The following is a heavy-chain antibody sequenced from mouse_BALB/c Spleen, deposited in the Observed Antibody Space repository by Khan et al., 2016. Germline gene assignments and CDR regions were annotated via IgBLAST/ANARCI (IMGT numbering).Heavy chain of an antibody. D-gene: IGHD3-1*01. J-gene: IGHJ2*01. CDR2: IHYSGST. Sequence: EVQLQESGPDLVKPSQSLSLTCTVTGYSIPSHYSWHWIRHFPGNKLEWMGYIHYSGSTNYNPSLKSRISITRDTSKNQFFLQLNSVTTEDTATXYFATSTSVYWYYFDYWVHGTTLTFSS. CDR3: ATSTSVYWYYFDY. V-gene: IGHV3-1*02. CDR1: GYSIPSHYS.